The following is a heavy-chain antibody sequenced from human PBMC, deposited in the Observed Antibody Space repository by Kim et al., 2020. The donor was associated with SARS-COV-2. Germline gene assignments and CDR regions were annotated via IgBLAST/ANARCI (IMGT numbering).Heavy chain of an antibody. CDR1: GFTFSSYG. J-gene: IGHJ6*02. CDR2: ISYDGSNK. V-gene: IGHV3-30*18. CDR3: AKKGVGAKWYYYYGMDV. Sequence: GGSLRLSCAASGFTFSSYGMHWVRQAPGKGLEWVAVISYDGSNKYYADSVKGRFTISRDNSKNTLYLQMNSLRAEDTAVYYCAKKGVGAKWYYYYGMDVWGQGTTVTVSS. D-gene: IGHD1-26*01.